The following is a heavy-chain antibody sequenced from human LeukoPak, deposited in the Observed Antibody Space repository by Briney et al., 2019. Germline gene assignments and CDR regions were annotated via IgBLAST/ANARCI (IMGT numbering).Heavy chain of an antibody. CDR3: ARISTVVYGSRAVYGTNTVGLDWFFDL. CDR2: IHYSMST. CDR1: GASITNYY. D-gene: IGHD2-8*01. Sequence: PSETLSLTCTVSGASITNYYWTWIWQSPGKGLESIGYIHYSMSTKYTPSLKSRVTMLINTYKYQFSLSLSLLIAADTAVYYCARISTVVYGSRAVYGTNTVGLDWFFDLWGRGTLVTVST. J-gene: IGHJ2*01. V-gene: IGHV4-59*01.